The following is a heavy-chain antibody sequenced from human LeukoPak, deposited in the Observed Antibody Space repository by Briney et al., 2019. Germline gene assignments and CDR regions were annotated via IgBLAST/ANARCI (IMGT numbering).Heavy chain of an antibody. CDR2: ISGSGGST. D-gene: IGHD6-13*01. CDR1: GFTFSSYA. CDR3: ARDAVLRNIAAAGYFDY. Sequence: GGSLRLSCAASGFTFSSYAMSWVRQAPGKGLEWVSAISGSGGSTYYADSVKGRFTISRDNSKNSLYLQMNSLRAEDTALYYCARDAVLRNIAAAGYFDYWGQGTLVTVSS. J-gene: IGHJ4*02. V-gene: IGHV3-23*01.